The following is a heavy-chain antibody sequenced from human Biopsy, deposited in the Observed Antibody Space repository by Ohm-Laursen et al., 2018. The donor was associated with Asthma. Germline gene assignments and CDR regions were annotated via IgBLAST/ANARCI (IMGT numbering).Heavy chain of an antibody. CDR3: ARERAGVLGSYNGMDV. J-gene: IGHJ6*02. Sequence: SLRLSCAAPGFTFSNYGMYWVRQVAGKGLDWVAVVTYDGISQYYAESVKGRFTISRDNSRNTLNLQMNSVRPDDTAVYFCARERAGVLGSYNGMDVWGPGTTVSVSS. CDR2: VTYDGISQ. CDR1: GFTFSNYG. D-gene: IGHD2-8*01. V-gene: IGHV3-30*03.